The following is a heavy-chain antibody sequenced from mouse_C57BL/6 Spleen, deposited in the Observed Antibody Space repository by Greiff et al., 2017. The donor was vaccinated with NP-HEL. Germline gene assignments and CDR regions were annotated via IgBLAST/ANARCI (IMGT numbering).Heavy chain of an antibody. CDR2: IYPVDGDT. CDR1: GCAVSSDW. Sequence: VQLQQSGAELVKPGVEGKIDGKVVGCAVSSDWSNWVRVVPGKGLEWIGQIYPVDGDTNYNGKFKGKATLTADKSSSTAYMQLSSLTSEDSAVYFCARSRAYGSLFDYWGQGTTLTVSS. D-gene: IGHD1-1*01. V-gene: IGHV1-80*01. CDR3: ARSRAYGSLFDY. J-gene: IGHJ2*01.